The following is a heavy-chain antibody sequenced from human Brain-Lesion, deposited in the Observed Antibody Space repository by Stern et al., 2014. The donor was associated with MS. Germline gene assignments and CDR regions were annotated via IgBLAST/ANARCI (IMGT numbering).Heavy chain of an antibody. Sequence: QLVESGGGVVQPGRSLRLSCEASGFSFEDHGMHWVRQAPGKGLEGVAGITWNSGTIAYADSVKGRFTISRDDAKNSLYLHMNGLRAEDTALYYCAKDMMDYFGSGTFGSFDHWGQGTLVTVSS. J-gene: IGHJ4*02. CDR3: AKDMMDYFGSGTFGSFDH. CDR2: ITWNSGTI. CDR1: GFSFEDHG. D-gene: IGHD3-10*01. V-gene: IGHV3-9*01.